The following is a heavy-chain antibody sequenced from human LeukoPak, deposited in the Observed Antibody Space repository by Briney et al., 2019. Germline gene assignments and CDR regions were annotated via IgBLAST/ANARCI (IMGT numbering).Heavy chain of an antibody. CDR2: LYSDGNT. CDR3: ARGVEPLAANTLAY. Sequence: GGSLRLSCAASGFTVFTNDMTWVRQAPGKGLEWASVLYSDGNTKYADSVQGRFTISRDNSKNTLYLEMNSLSPDDAAVYYCARGVEPLAANTLAYWGQGTLVTVSS. J-gene: IGHJ4*02. V-gene: IGHV3-53*01. CDR1: GFTVFTND. D-gene: IGHD1-14*01.